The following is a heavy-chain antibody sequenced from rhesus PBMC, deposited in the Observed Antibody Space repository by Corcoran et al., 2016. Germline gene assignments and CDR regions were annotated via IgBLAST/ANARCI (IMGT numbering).Heavy chain of an antibody. Sequence: QVQLQESGPGLVKPSETLSLTCAVSGGSISSNYWSWNRQPPGRGLEWIGYIYGSSGSTYSNPSLKGRVTISTDTSKNQFSLKLSSVTAADTAVYYCARDRPVTKNFDYWGQGVLVTVSS. CDR3: ARDRPVTKNFDY. J-gene: IGHJ4*01. CDR1: GGSISSNY. CDR2: IYGSSGST. V-gene: IGHV4-160*01. D-gene: IGHD4-23*01.